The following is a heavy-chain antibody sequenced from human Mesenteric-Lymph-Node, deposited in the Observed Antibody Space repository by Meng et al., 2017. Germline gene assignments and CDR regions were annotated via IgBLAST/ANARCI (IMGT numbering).Heavy chain of an antibody. D-gene: IGHD1-26*01. CDR3: ARGQRSYSGSYPEWFDP. V-gene: IGHV4-30-4*01. J-gene: IGHJ5*02. CDR1: GGSISSGDYY. CDR2: IYYSGST. Sequence: QVPRKESGPGLVQPSQTLSPTCTVSGGSISSGDYYWSWIRQPPGKGLEWIGCIYYSGSTYYNPSLKGRVTISVDTSKNQFSLNLSSVTAADTAVYYCARGQRSYSGSYPEWFDPWGQGTLVTVSS.